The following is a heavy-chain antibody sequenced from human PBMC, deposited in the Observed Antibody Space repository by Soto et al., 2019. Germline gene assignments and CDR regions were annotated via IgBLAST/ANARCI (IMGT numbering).Heavy chain of an antibody. CDR1: HYTFTSYG. D-gene: IGHD2-2*02. CDR3: ARDPHNYTSDREDY. J-gene: IGHJ4*02. V-gene: IGHV1-18*01. CDR2: ISSQNGNT. Sequence: GPEVKKPGASVKVSCKASHYTFTSYGVSWVRQAPGQGLEWMGWISSQNGNTVYAQNFQGRVTLTTDTSTSTAFMELRNLQPDDTALYYWARDPHNYTSDREDYWGQETLVTAPS.